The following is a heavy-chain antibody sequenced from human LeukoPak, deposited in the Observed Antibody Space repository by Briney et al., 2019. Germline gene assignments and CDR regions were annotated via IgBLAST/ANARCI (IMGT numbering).Heavy chain of an antibody. CDR2: ITGSADIT. CDR3: ARGGKLEPTAMAS. D-gene: IGHD5-18*01. CDR1: GFTFSNYG. J-gene: IGHJ5*02. Sequence: GGSLRLSCAASGFTFSNYGMNWVRQAPGKGLEWVSGITGSADITYYVDSVKGRFTISRDNSKNTLYLQINSLSVEDTAIYYCARGGKLEPTAMASWGQGTLVVVSS. V-gene: IGHV3-23*01.